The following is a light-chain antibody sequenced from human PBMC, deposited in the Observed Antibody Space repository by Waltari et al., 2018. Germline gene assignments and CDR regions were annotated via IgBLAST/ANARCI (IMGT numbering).Light chain of an antibody. CDR2: GAS. CDR3: QHYNNWSGA. J-gene: IGKJ3*01. CDR1: QTVNSN. Sequence: EIVMTQSPATLSVSPGERATLSCRASQTVNSNLAWFQQRPGQAPRLIIYGASTRATGIPARFSGSGSGTEFTLTISSLQSEDFAVYYCQHYNNWSGAFGPGTKVDIK. V-gene: IGKV3-15*01.